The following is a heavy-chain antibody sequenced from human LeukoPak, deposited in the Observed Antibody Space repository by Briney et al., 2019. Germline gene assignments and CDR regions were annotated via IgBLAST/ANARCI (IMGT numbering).Heavy chain of an antibody. CDR1: GYTFFGSY. V-gene: IGHV1-2*02. Sequence: ASVKVSCKASGYTFFGSYVHWIRQAPGQGLEWVGWINPNTGGTHYPPKFQGRVTLTRDTSIHTAYMELSNLTYNDTALYYCARESDFVVVPGAPGHWGQGTLVTVAS. D-gene: IGHD2-15*01. CDR3: ARESDFVVVPGAPGH. J-gene: IGHJ4*02. CDR2: INPNTGGT.